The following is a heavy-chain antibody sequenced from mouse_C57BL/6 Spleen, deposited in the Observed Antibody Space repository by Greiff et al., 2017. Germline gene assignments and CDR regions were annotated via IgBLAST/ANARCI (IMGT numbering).Heavy chain of an antibody. CDR3: ATVRAMDY. Sequence: QVPLQQPGAELVMPGASVKLSFKASGYTFTSYWMHWVTQRPGQGLEWIGEIDPSDSYTNYNQKFKGKSTLTVDKSSSTAYMQLSSLTSEDSAVYYCATVRAMDYWGQGTSVTVSS. CDR2: IDPSDSYT. J-gene: IGHJ4*01. CDR1: GYTFTSYW. V-gene: IGHV1-69*01. D-gene: IGHD1-1*01.